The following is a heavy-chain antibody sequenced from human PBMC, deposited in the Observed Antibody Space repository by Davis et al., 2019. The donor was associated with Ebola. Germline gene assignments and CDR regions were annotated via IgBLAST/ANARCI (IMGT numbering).Heavy chain of an antibody. J-gene: IGHJ4*02. V-gene: IGHV4-34*01. CDR3: VRSVPPVSSTSTSGDYLDY. Sequence: SETLSLTCAVYGGSFSGYYWSWIRQPPGKGLEWIGEINHSGSTNYNPSLKSRVTISVDTSKNQFSLKLSSVTAADTAIYYCVRSVPPVSSTSTSGDYLDYWGQGTQVTVSS. D-gene: IGHD6-6*01. CDR2: INHSGST. CDR1: GGSFSGYY.